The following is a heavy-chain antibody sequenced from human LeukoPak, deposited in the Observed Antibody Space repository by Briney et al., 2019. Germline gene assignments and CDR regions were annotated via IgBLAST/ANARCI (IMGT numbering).Heavy chain of an antibody. V-gene: IGHV4-30-2*01. CDR2: IYHSGST. CDR1: GGSISSGGYS. CDR3: ARDKVIVATTGPRPYYYYGMDV. D-gene: IGHD5-12*01. Sequence: PSETLSLTCAVSGGSISSGGYSWSWIRQPPGKGLEWIGYIYHSGSTNYNPSLKSRVTISVDTSKNQFSLKLSSVTAADTAVYYCARDKVIVATTGPRPYYYYGMDVWGQGTTVTVSS. J-gene: IGHJ6*02.